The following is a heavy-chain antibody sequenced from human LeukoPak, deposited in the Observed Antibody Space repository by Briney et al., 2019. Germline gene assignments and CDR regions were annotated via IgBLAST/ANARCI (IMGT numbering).Heavy chain of an antibody. CDR2: IYYSGST. CDR3: ARATRGAYYYDSSGYSYFDY. D-gene: IGHD3-22*01. V-gene: IGHV4-59*01. J-gene: IGHJ4*02. CDR1: GGSISSYY. Sequence: PSETLSLTCTVSGGSISSYYWSWLRQPPGKGLEWIGYIYYSGSTNYNPSLKSRVTISVDTSRNQFSLKLSSVTAADTAVYYCARATRGAYYYDSSGYSYFDYWGQGTLVTVSS.